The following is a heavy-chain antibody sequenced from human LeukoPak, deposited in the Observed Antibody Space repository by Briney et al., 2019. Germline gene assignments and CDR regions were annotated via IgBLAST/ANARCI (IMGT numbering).Heavy chain of an antibody. CDR3: ARSPYSSGWYPFGP. Sequence: GGSLRLSCAASGFTVSSNYMSWVRQAPGKGLEWVSVIYSGGSTYYADSVKGRFTISRDNSKNTLYLQMNSLRAEDTAVYYCARSPYSSGWYPFGPWGQGTLVTVSS. V-gene: IGHV3-53*01. D-gene: IGHD6-19*01. J-gene: IGHJ5*02. CDR2: IYSGGST. CDR1: GFTVSSNY.